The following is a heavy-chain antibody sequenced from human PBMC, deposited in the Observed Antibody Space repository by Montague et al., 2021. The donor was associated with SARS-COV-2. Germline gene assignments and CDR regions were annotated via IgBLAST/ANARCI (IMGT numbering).Heavy chain of an antibody. CDR1: GGSISSGGYY. CDR3: ARGSGNLVRGDHLAF. V-gene: IGHV4-31*03. J-gene: IGHJ4*02. D-gene: IGHD3-10*01. Sequence: TLSLTCTVSGGSISSGGYYWSWIRQPPGDGLGWIGFIYNGGSTHSSPFLKGRVTISLDTSENQFSLNLSSVTAADTAVYFCARGSGNLVRGDHLAFWGQGTLVTVSS. CDR2: IYNGGST.